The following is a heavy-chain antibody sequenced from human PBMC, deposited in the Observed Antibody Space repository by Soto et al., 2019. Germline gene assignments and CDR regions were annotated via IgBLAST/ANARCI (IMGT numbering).Heavy chain of an antibody. Sequence: EVQLVESGGGLVQPGGSLRLSCAASGFTFSTYWMSWVRQAPGKGLEWVANIKQDGSEEYYVDSVKGRFNIARDTAKNSLYLQMNSLGGEDTAVYNCARTPGAYEAWDYCGQGTLVTVS. J-gene: IGHJ4*02. CDR2: IKQDGSEE. CDR1: GFTFSTYW. D-gene: IGHD3-3*01. V-gene: IGHV3-7*04. CDR3: ARTPGAYEAWDY.